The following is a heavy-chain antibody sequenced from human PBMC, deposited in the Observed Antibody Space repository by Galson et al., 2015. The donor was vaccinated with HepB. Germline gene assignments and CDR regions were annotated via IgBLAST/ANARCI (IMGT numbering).Heavy chain of an antibody. CDR3: ARDRYYYDSSGYYPRVNWYFDL. CDR1: GGSISSGGYY. D-gene: IGHD3-22*01. Sequence: TLSLTCTVSGGSISSGGYYWSWIRQHPGKGLEWIGYIYYSGSTYYNPSLKSRVTISVDTSKNQFSLKLSSVTAADTAVYYCARDRYYYDSSGYYPRVNWYFDLWGRGTLVTVSS. CDR2: IYYSGST. V-gene: IGHV4-31*03. J-gene: IGHJ2*01.